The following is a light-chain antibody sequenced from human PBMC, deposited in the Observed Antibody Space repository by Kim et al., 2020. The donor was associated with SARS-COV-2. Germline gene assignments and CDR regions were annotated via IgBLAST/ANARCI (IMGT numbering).Light chain of an antibody. V-gene: IGLV2-14*01. Sequence: QSVLTQPASVSGSPGQSITISCTGTSSDVGAYNYVHWFQQHPGKAPKFILYDVSERPSGVSNRFSGSKSGNTASLSISGLQAEDEADYYCSSYTTSSTDVFGIGTKVTVL. CDR3: SSYTTSSTDV. J-gene: IGLJ1*01. CDR2: DVS. CDR1: SSDVGAYNY.